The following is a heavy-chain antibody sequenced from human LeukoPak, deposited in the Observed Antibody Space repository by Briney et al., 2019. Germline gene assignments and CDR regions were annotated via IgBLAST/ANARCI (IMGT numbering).Heavy chain of an antibody. CDR1: GFTFSSYS. CDR3: ASGGDGYAKPYS. D-gene: IGHD5-24*01. J-gene: IGHJ4*02. Sequence: GGSLTLSCAASGFTFSSYSMNWVRQAPGKGLEWVSSISSSSSYIYYADSVKGRFTISRDNAKNSLYLQMNSLRAEDTAVYYCASGGDGYAKPYSWGQGTLVTVSS. CDR2: ISSSSSYI. V-gene: IGHV3-21*01.